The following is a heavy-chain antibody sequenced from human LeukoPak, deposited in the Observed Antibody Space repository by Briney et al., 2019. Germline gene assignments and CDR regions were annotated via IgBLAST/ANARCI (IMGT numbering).Heavy chain of an antibody. CDR1: GFTFSTYT. Sequence: PGGSLRLSCAASGFTFSTYTMSWVRQAPGKGLEWVSSISSSNHYIYYGDSVKGRFTISRDNAKNSLYLQMNSLRAEDTAVYYCARGRPLDTAMDLDYWGQGTLVTVSS. D-gene: IGHD5-18*01. V-gene: IGHV3-21*01. CDR2: ISSSNHYI. CDR3: ARGRPLDTAMDLDY. J-gene: IGHJ4*02.